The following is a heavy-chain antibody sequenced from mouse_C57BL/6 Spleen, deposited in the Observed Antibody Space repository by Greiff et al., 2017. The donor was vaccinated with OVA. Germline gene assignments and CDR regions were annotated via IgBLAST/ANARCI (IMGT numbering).Heavy chain of an antibody. D-gene: IGHD2-4*01. J-gene: IGHJ3*01. CDR1: GYTFTSYW. Sequence: QVQLKQPGAELVKPGASVKMSCKASGYTFTSYWITWVKQRPGQGLEWIGDIYPGSGSTNYNEKFKSKATLTVDTSSSTAYMQLSSLTSEDSAVYYCAPYDYDRPWFAYWGQGTLVTVSA. CDR2: IYPGSGST. CDR3: APYDYDRPWFAY. V-gene: IGHV1-55*01.